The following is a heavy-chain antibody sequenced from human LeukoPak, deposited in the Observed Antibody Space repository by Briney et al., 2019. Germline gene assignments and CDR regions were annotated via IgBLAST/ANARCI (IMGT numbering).Heavy chain of an antibody. D-gene: IGHD3-16*01. V-gene: IGHV3-30*02. CDR1: GFTFSSYV. J-gene: IGHJ4*02. CDR2: IRYDGSNK. Sequence: GETLRLSCAASGFTFSSYVMHWVRHRPGEGLGWGAFIRYDGSNKYYADSVNGRLTISRDNSKNTLYLQMNSLRAEDTSVYYCAKDLSRGKIDYWGQGTLVTVSS. CDR3: AKDLSRGKIDY.